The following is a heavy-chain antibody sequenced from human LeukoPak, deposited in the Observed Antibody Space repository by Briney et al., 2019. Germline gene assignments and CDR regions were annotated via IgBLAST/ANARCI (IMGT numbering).Heavy chain of an antibody. Sequence: PGGSLRLSCAASGFTFSIHGMNWVRQAPGKGLEWVSAISGSGGSTYYADSVKGRFTISRDNSKNTLYLQMNSLRAEDTAVYYCAKAVDTRSPGSFDYWGQGTLVTVSS. CDR2: ISGSGGST. D-gene: IGHD5-18*01. V-gene: IGHV3-23*01. CDR1: GFTFSIHG. CDR3: AKAVDTRSPGSFDY. J-gene: IGHJ4*02.